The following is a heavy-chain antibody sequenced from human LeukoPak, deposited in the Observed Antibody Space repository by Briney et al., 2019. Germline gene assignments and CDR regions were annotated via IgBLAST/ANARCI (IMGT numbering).Heavy chain of an antibody. CDR2: IYYSGST. CDR3: ARERRIAAAGTRWFDP. CDR1: GGSISSYY. Sequence: PSETLSLTCTVSGGSISSYYWSWIRQPPGKGLEWIGDIYYSGSTNYNPSLKSRVTISVDTSKNQFSLKLSSVTAADTAVYYCARERRIAAAGTRWFDPWGQGTLVTVSS. V-gene: IGHV4-59*01. J-gene: IGHJ5*02. D-gene: IGHD6-13*01.